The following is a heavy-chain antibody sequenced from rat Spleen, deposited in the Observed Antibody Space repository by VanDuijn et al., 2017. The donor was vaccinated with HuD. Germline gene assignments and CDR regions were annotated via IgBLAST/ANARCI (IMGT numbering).Heavy chain of an antibody. CDR3: ARHGGSSGYYFAY. D-gene: IGHD4-1*01. CDR1: GFTFSHYG. Sequence: EVQLVETGGGLVQPGRSLKLSCAASGFTFSHYGMAWVRQAPTKGLEWVASISTSGGSTYYQDSVKGRFTVSRDNAKSTLYLQMDSLRSEDTASYYCARHGGSSGYYFAYWGQGVMVTVSS. J-gene: IGHJ2*01. CDR2: ISTSGGST. V-gene: IGHV5S13*01.